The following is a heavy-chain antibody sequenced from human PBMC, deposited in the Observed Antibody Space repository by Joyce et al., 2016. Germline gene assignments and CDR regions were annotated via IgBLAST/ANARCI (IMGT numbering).Heavy chain of an antibody. CDR3: AKILTATYSSGWFLDY. CDR1: GLTLSNYG. CDR2: ISYDGIYK. V-gene: IGHV3-30*18. J-gene: IGHJ4*02. Sequence: QVQLVESGGGVVQPGRSLRLSCAASGLTLSNYGVHWVRQAPGKGLEWVEVISYDGIYKYYADSVKGRFTISRDNSKNTVFLEMNSQRTEDTAVYYCAKILTATYSSGWFLDYWGQGTLVTVSS. D-gene: IGHD6-25*01.